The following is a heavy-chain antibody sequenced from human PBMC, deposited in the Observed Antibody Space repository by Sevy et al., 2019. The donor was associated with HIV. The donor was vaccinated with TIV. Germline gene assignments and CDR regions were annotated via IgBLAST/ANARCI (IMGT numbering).Heavy chain of an antibody. J-gene: IGHJ4*02. Sequence: ASVKVSCKASGYTFTGYYMHWVRQAPGQGLEWMGWINPNSGGTNYAQNFQGRVTMTRDTSISTAYMELSRLKSDDTAGYYCARDVGGGYSYGTFDYSGQGTLVTVSS. CDR1: GYTFTGYY. CDR2: INPNSGGT. CDR3: ARDVGGGYSYGTFDY. D-gene: IGHD5-18*01. V-gene: IGHV1-2*02.